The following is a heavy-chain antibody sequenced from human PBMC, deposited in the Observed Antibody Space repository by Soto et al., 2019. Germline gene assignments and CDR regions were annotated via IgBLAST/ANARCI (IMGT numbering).Heavy chain of an antibody. V-gene: IGHV4-59*01. J-gene: IGHJ3*02. D-gene: IGHD3-22*01. CDR2: IYYSVT. CDR1: GGSISSYY. Sequence: PSETLSLTCSVSGGSISSYYWSWIRQPPGKGLEWIAYIYYSVTSYNPSLKSRVSISLDTSKNQFSLKLSSVTAADTAVYYCARTYDGNGPNSGGNSFDIWGQGTMVTVS. CDR3: ARTYDGNGPNSGGNSFDI.